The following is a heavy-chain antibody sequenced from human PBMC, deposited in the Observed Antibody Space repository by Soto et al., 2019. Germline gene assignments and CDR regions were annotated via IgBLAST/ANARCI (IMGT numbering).Heavy chain of an antibody. J-gene: IGHJ3*02. CDR1: GYTFTSYA. Sequence: ASVKVSCKASGYTFTSYAMHWVRQAPGQGLEWMGWISAYNGNTNYAQKLQGRVTMTTDTSTSTAYMELRSLRSDDTAVYYCAGFKWLDAFDIWGQGTMVTVSS. V-gene: IGHV1-18*01. D-gene: IGHD5-12*01. CDR3: AGFKWLDAFDI. CDR2: ISAYNGNT.